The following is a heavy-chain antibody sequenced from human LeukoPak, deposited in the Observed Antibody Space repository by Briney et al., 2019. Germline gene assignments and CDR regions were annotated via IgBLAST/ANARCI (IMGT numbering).Heavy chain of an antibody. D-gene: IGHD1-26*01. V-gene: IGHV4-59*01. Sequence: MPSETLSLTCTVSGGSISSYYWSWIRQPPGKGLEWIGYIYYSGSTSYNPSLKSRVTISVDTSKNHFSLKLSSVTAADTAVYYCARYSGSYPHDAFDIWGQGTMVTVSS. CDR2: IYYSGST. J-gene: IGHJ3*02. CDR1: GGSISSYY. CDR3: ARYSGSYPHDAFDI.